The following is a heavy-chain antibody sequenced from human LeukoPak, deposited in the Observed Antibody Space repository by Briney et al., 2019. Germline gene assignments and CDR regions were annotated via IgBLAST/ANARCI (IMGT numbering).Heavy chain of an antibody. J-gene: IGHJ5*02. V-gene: IGHV3-7*01. CDR1: GFTFSSYW. CDR2: INQDGSEK. Sequence: GGSLRLSRAASGFTFSSYWMNWVRQAPGKGLEWVANINQDGSEKYYVDSVKGRFIISRDNAKSSLYLQMNRMGGEDTALYYCARDALGYGGPNWFDPWGQGILVTVSS. CDR3: ARDALGYGGPNWFDP. D-gene: IGHD3-16*01.